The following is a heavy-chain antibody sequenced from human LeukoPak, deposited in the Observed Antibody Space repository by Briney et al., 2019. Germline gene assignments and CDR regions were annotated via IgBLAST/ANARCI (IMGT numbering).Heavy chain of an antibody. CDR1: GYTFTGYY. D-gene: IGHD2-2*01. CDR3: ASELGYCSSTSCSPEGRKNWFDP. CDR2: INPNSGGT. V-gene: IGHV1-2*02. J-gene: IGHJ5*02. Sequence: GASVKVSCKASGYTFTGYYMHWVRQAPGQGLEWMGWINPNSGGTNYAQKFQGRVTMTRDTSISTAYMELSRLRSDDTAVYYCASELGYCSSTSCSPEGRKNWFDPWGQGTLVTVSS.